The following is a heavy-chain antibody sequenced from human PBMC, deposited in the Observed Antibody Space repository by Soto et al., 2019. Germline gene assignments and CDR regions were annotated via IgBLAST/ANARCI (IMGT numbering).Heavy chain of an antibody. V-gene: IGHV4-30-4*01. CDR3: ARELRSVTMVRGVNY. D-gene: IGHD3-10*01. CDR1: GGSISSGDYY. CDR2: IYYSGST. J-gene: IGHJ4*02. Sequence: SETLSLTCTVSGGSISSGDYYWSWIRQPPGKGLEWIGYIYYSGSTYYNPSLKSRVTISVDTSKNQFSLKLSSVTAADTAVYYCARELRSVTMVRGVNYWGQGTLVTVSS.